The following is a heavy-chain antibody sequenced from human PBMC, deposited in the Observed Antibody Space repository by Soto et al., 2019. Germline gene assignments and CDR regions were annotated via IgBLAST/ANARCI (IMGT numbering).Heavy chain of an antibody. D-gene: IGHD3-3*01. CDR3: AREGTYYDFWSGYYTGMSSYHGMDV. CDR1: GGSISSGDYY. J-gene: IGHJ6*02. V-gene: IGHV4-30-4*01. CDR2: IYYSGST. Sequence: SETLSLTCTVSGGSISSGDYYWSWIRQPPGKGLEWNGYIYYSGSTYYNPSLKSRVTISVDTSKNQFSLKLSSVTAADTAVYYCAREGTYYDFWSGYYTGMSSYHGMDVWGQGTTVTVSS.